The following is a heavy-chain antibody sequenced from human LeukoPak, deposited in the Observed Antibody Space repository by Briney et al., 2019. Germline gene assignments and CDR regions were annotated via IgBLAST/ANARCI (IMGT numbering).Heavy chain of an antibody. CDR1: GFTFSSYA. Sequence: GGSLRLSCAASGFTFSSYAMHWVRQAPGKGREWVAVISYDGSNKYYADSVKGRFTISRDNSKNTLYLQMNSLRAEDTAVYYCARDSRSWGYFDYWGQGTLVTVSS. D-gene: IGHD6-13*01. V-gene: IGHV3-30-3*01. J-gene: IGHJ4*02. CDR3: ARDSRSWGYFDY. CDR2: ISYDGSNK.